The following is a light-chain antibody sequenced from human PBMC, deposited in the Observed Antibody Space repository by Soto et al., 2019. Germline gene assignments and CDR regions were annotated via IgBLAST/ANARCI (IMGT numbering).Light chain of an antibody. CDR1: SSDVGGYNY. V-gene: IGLV2-8*01. CDR2: EVN. Sequence: QSALTQPPSASGSPGQSVAISCTGTSSDVGGYNYVSWYQQHPGKAPKLMIYEVNKRPSGVPDRFSGSKSGNTASLTVSGLQAEDDADYYCSSDAGSSNVFGTGTKVTGL. J-gene: IGLJ1*01. CDR3: SSDAGSSNV.